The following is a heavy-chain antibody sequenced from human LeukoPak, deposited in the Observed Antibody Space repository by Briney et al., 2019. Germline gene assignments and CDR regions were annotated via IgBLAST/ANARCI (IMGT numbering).Heavy chain of an antibody. CDR3: ARMGIAAVGAYYFDY. J-gene: IGHJ4*02. D-gene: IGHD6-13*01. V-gene: IGHV3-23*01. CDR2: ISGGDDST. CDR1: GFTFRAFA. Sequence: PGGSLRLSCAASGFTFRAFAMSWVRQAPGKGLEWVSVISGGDDSTYYADSVKGRFTISRDNSKNTSYLQMNSLRAEDTAVYYCARMGIAAVGAYYFDYWGQGTLVAVSS.